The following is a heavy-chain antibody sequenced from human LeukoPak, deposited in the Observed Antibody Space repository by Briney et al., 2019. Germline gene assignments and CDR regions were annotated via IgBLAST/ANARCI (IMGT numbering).Heavy chain of an antibody. J-gene: IGHJ5*02. D-gene: IGHD3-10*01. CDR1: GYTFTSYD. Sequence: ASVKVSCKASGYTFTSYDINWVRPAPGQGLEWMGWINPNSGGTNYAQKFQGRVTMTRDTSISTAYMELSRLRSDDTAVYYCAREIRGYYGSGSYPTWFDPWGQGTLVTVSS. CDR3: AREIRGYYGSGSYPTWFDP. CDR2: INPNSGGT. V-gene: IGHV1-2*02.